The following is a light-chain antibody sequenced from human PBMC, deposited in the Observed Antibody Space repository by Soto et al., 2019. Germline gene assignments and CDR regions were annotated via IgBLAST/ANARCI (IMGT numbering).Light chain of an antibody. Sequence: EIVMTQSPATLSVSPGERATLPCRASQSVSSNLAWYQQNPGQAPRLLVYGASTRPTGIPTRFSGSGSGTEFTLTISSLQSEDFAVYYCQQYNNWPLWTFGQGTKVDIK. CDR1: QSVSSN. CDR3: QQYNNWPLWT. CDR2: GAS. V-gene: IGKV3-15*01. J-gene: IGKJ1*01.